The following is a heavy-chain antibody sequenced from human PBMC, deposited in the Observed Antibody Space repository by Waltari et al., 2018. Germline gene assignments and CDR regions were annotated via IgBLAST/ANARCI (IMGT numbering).Heavy chain of an antibody. CDR2: IYYSGGT. V-gene: IGHV4-39*01. Sequence: QLQLQESGPGLVKPSETLSLTCTVSGGSISSSSYYWGWIRQPPGKGLEWIGSIYYSGGTYYNPSLKSRVTISVDTSKNQFSLKLSSVTAADTAVYYCARQYCSSTSCYGIYYYYMDVWGKGTTVTVSS. CDR3: ARQYCSSTSCYGIYYYYMDV. J-gene: IGHJ6*03. CDR1: GGSISSSSYY. D-gene: IGHD2-2*01.